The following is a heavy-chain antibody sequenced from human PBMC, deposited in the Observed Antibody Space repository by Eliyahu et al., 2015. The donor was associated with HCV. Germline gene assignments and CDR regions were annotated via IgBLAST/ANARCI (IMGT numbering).Heavy chain of an antibody. D-gene: IGHD6-6*01. J-gene: IGHJ4*02. CDR1: GFTXRNAG. CDR2: IKSKTDDGTT. Sequence: EVQLVESGGGLVEPGGSLRXSCVASGFTXRNAGMGWVRQAPGKGLEWVGRIKSKTDDGTTDYTATVKGRFTISRDDSKNTLYLQMNSLKTEDTAVYFCATEYASSSVSYYFDYWGQGTLVTVSS. CDR3: ATEYASSSVSYYFDY. V-gene: IGHV3-15*01.